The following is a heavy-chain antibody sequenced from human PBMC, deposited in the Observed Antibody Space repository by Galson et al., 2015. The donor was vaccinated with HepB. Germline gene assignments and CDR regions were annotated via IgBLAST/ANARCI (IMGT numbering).Heavy chain of an antibody. V-gene: IGHV1-69*13. Sequence: SVKVSCKASGGTFSSYAISWVRQAPGQGLEWMGGIIPIFGTANYAQKFQGRVTITADESTSTAYMELSSLRSEDTAVYYCARGAAYGDNWFDPWGQGTLVTVSS. CDR2: IIPIFGTA. CDR3: ARGAAYGDNWFDP. J-gene: IGHJ5*02. CDR1: GGTFSSYA. D-gene: IGHD3-10*01.